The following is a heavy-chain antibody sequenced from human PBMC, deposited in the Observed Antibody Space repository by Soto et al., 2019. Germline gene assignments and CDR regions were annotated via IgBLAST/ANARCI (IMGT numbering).Heavy chain of an antibody. CDR2: IYHSGST. J-gene: IGHJ4*02. V-gene: IGHV4-30-2*01. CDR1: GGSISSGGYS. Sequence: SETLSLTCAVSGGSISSGGYSWSWIRQPPGKGLEWIGYIYHSGSTYYNPSLKSRVTISVDRSKNQFSLKLTSVTAADTAVYYCARHGYTSGRTYFDYWGQGTLVTVS. D-gene: IGHD6-19*01. CDR3: ARHGYTSGRTYFDY.